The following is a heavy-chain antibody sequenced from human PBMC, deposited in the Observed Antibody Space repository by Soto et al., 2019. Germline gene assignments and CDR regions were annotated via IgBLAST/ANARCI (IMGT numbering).Heavy chain of an antibody. CDR1: GGSISRGCDY. J-gene: IGHJ4*02. CDR2: IYYSGST. Sequence: PSETLSLTSTVSGGSISRGCDYWSWIRQHPGKGLEWIGYIYYSGSTYYNPSLKSRVTISVDTSKNQFSLKLSSVTAADTAVYYCARGQPLRRGYGYGHFDYWGQGTLVTVSS. CDR3: ARGQPLRRGYGYGHFDY. V-gene: IGHV4-31*03. D-gene: IGHD5-18*01.